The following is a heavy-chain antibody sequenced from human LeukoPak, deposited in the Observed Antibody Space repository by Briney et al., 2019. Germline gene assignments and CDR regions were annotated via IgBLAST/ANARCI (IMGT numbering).Heavy chain of an antibody. Sequence: GGSLRLSCAASGFTFSSYAMSWVRQAPGKGLEWVSTVSGSGGSTYNADSVRGRFTISRDNSKNTLYLQMNSLRAEDTAVYYCAKDTQLVRGNFDYWGQGTLVTVSS. J-gene: IGHJ4*02. CDR2: VSGSGGST. CDR3: AKDTQLVRGNFDY. CDR1: GFTFSSYA. D-gene: IGHD6-13*01. V-gene: IGHV3-23*01.